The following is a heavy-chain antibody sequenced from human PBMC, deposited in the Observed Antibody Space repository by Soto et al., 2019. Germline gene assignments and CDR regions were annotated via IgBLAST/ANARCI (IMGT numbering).Heavy chain of an antibody. CDR3: AKDQVSSWYEIDY. D-gene: IGHD6-13*01. Sequence: EVQLLESGGGLVQPGGSLRLSCAASGFTFSNYAVTWVRQAPGKGLEWVSTISGSGGSTYYADSVKGRFTISRDNSKNTLYLQMNSLRTEDTAVYYCAKDQVSSWYEIDYSRQGTLVTVSS. J-gene: IGHJ4*02. CDR2: ISGSGGST. CDR1: GFTFSNYA. V-gene: IGHV3-23*01.